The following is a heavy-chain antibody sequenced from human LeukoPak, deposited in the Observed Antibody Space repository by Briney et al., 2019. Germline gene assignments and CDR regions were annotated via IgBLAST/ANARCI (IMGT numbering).Heavy chain of an antibody. CDR3: ARGGDLGIDY. Sequence: KSSETLSLTCTVSGYSISSGYYWGWIRQPPGKGLEWIGSIYHSGSTYYNPSLKSRVTISVDTSKNQFSLKLSSVTAADTAVYYCARGGDLGIDYWGQGTLVTVSS. V-gene: IGHV4-38-2*02. CDR1: GYSISSGYY. J-gene: IGHJ4*02. CDR2: IYHSGST. D-gene: IGHD1-26*01.